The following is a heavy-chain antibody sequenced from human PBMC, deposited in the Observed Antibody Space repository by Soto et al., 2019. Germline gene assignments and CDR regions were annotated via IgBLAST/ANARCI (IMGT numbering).Heavy chain of an antibody. V-gene: IGHV3-23*01. J-gene: IGHJ6*02. CDR3: AKVRARTGTRTYYYYGMDV. Sequence: EVQLLESGGGLVQPGGSLRLSCAASGFTFSSYAMSWVRQAPGKGLEWVSAISGSGGSTYYADSVKGRFTISRDNSKNRLYLQMNSLRAEDTAVYYCAKVRARTGTRTYYYYGMDVWGQGTTVTVSS. CDR1: GFTFSSYA. D-gene: IGHD1-7*01. CDR2: ISGSGGST.